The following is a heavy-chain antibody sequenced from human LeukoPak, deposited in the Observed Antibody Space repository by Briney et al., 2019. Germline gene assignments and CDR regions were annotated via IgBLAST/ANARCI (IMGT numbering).Heavy chain of an antibody. CDR2: IIPIFGTA. J-gene: IGHJ4*02. CDR3: ARTAAGTIPLDY. V-gene: IGHV1-69*06. D-gene: IGHD6-13*01. CDR1: GGTFSSYG. Sequence: SVKVSCKASGGTFSSYGISWVRQAPGQGLEWMGGIIPIFGTANYAQKFQGRVTITADKSTTTAYMELSSLRSEDTAVYYCARTAAGTIPLDYWGQGTLVTVSS.